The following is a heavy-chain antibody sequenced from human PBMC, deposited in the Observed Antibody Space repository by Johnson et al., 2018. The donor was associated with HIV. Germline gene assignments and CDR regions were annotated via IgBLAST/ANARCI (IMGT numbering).Heavy chain of an antibody. Sequence: EVQLVESGGGVVRPGGSLRLSCAASGFTFDDFGMGWVRQAPGKGLEWVSGINWNGGRTGYADSVKGRFTISRANSKNTLYLQINSLRAEDSAVYYCAKDLDSSSWGAFDIWGQGTMVTVYS. J-gene: IGHJ3*02. CDR3: AKDLDSSSWGAFDI. V-gene: IGHV3-20*04. CDR2: INWNGGRT. CDR1: GFTFDDFG. D-gene: IGHD6-6*01.